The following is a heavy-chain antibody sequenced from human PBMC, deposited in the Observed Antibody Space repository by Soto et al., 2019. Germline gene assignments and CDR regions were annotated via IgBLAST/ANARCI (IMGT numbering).Heavy chain of an antibody. CDR3: ARSQGSSTSLEIYYYYYYGMDV. CDR1: GGTFSSYA. Sequence: QVQLVQSGAEVKKPGSSVKVSCKASGGTFSSYAISWVRQAPGQGLEWMGGIIPISVTANYAQKFQGRVTITADESTSTAYMELGSLRSEDTAVYYCARSQGSSTSLEIYYYYYYGMDVWGQGTTVTVSS. D-gene: IGHD2-2*01. CDR2: IIPISVTA. V-gene: IGHV1-69*01. J-gene: IGHJ6*02.